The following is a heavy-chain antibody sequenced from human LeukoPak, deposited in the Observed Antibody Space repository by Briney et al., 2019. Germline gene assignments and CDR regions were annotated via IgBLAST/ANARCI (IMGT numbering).Heavy chain of an antibody. V-gene: IGHV1-2*02. CDR1: GYTFTGYY. D-gene: IGHD1-26*01. J-gene: IGHJ6*03. CDR3: ARGGSYSDYYYYVDV. Sequence: ASVKVSCKASGYTFTGYYMHWVRQAPGQGLEWMGWINPNSGGTNYAQKFQGRVTMTRDTFISTAYMELSRLRSDDTTVYYCARGGSYSDYYYYVDVWGKGTTVTVSS. CDR2: INPNSGGT.